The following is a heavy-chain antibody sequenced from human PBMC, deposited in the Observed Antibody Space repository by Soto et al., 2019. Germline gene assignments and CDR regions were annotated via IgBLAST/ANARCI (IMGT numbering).Heavy chain of an antibody. CDR2: TYYRSKWYN. CDR3: ARGYYDSSGYSNPYYFDY. D-gene: IGHD3-22*01. J-gene: IGHJ4*02. V-gene: IGHV6-1*01. CDR1: GDSVSSNSAA. Sequence: SQTLSLTCAISGDSVSSNSAAWNWIRQSPSRGLEWLGRTYYRSKWYNDYAVSVKSRITINPDTSKNQFSLQLNSVTPEDTAVYYCARGYYDSSGYSNPYYFDYWGQGALVTVSS.